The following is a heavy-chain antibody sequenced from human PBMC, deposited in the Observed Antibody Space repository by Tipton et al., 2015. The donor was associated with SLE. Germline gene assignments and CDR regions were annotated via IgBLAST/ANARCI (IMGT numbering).Heavy chain of an antibody. CDR1: GGSISSYY. CDR2: IYYSGST. J-gene: IGHJ4*02. D-gene: IGHD3-16*01. Sequence: TLSLTCTVSGGSISSYYWSWIRQPPGKGLEWIGYIYYSGSTNYNPSLKSRVTISVDTSKNQFSLKLSSVTAADTAVYYCAREGGYSPFDYWDQGTLVTVSS. V-gene: IGHV4-59*01. CDR3: AREGGYSPFDY.